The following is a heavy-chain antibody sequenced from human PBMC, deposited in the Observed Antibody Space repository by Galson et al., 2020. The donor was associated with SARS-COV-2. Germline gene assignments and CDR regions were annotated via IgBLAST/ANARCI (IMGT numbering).Heavy chain of an antibody. CDR1: YS. CDR2: INYSCNTL. CDR3: AGDRVSPVCGGGDCYALFACDM. J-gene: IGHJ6*02. D-gene: IGHD2-21*01. V-gene: IGHV3-48*01. Sequence: YSMHWVRQPPAKGLAWVSYINYSCNTLHHQHSVPGRFTLSSDKAQHSLYLQMNSQSADDTAVYYCAGDRVSPVCGGGDCYALFACDMWGQGTTITVSS.